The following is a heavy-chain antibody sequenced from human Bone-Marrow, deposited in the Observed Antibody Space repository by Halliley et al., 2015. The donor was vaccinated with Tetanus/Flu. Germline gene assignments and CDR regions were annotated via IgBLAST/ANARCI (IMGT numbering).Heavy chain of an antibody. CDR1: GFIFSSYA. CDR2: ISYDGTNK. Sequence: SLRLSCAASGFIFSSYAMHWVRQAPGKGLEWVAFISYDGTNKSYADSVKGRFTISRDNSKNTLYLQINSLRAEDTAIYYCAKDLKGIWASYGTDYWGQGTLVTVSS. CDR3: AKDLKGIWASYGTDY. D-gene: IGHD3-16*01. J-gene: IGHJ4*02. V-gene: IGHV3-30*18.